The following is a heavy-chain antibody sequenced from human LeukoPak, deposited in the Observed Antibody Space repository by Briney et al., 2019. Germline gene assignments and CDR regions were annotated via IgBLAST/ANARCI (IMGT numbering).Heavy chain of an antibody. Sequence: PGGSLRLSCAASGFTFSSYGMHWVRQAPGKGLEWVAFIRYDGSNKYYAGSVKGRFTISRDNSKNTLYLQMNSLRAEDTAVYYCAKGGYYDFWSGYSNWFDPWGQGTLVTVSS. CDR1: GFTFSSYG. D-gene: IGHD3-3*01. CDR2: IRYDGSNK. V-gene: IGHV3-30*02. J-gene: IGHJ5*02. CDR3: AKGGYYDFWSGYSNWFDP.